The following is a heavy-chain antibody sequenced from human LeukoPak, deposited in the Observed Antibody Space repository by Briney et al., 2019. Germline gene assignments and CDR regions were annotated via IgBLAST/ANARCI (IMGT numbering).Heavy chain of an antibody. J-gene: IGHJ4*02. CDR2: IYYSGSV. CDR3: ARLGSYFDY. Sequence: SETLSLTCTVSGGSLTSYYWSWIRKPPGKGLQWIGYIYYSGSVNYNPSLKSRVTISVDTSKNQFSLNLSSVTAADTAVYYCARLGSYFDYWGRGTQVTVSS. CDR1: GGSLTSYY. V-gene: IGHV4-59*08.